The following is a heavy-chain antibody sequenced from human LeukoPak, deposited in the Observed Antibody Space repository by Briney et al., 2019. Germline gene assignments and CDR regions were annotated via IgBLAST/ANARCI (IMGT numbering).Heavy chain of an antibody. J-gene: IGHJ4*02. D-gene: IGHD5-18*01. Sequence: GRSLRLSCAASGFTFSSYSMHWVRQAPGKGLEWVAVISYDGSNKYYADSVKGRFTISRDNSKNTLYLQMNSLRAEDTAVYYCAKDQLIYSYGYGHFDYWGQGTLVTVSS. CDR1: GFTFSSYS. V-gene: IGHV3-30*18. CDR3: AKDQLIYSYGYGHFDY. CDR2: ISYDGSNK.